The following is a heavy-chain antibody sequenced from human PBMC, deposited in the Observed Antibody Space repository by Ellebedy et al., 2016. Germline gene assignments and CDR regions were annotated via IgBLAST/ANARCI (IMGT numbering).Heavy chain of an antibody. CDR3: GRERAYYYSGMDV. CDR2: ISSDGSIT. Sequence: GGSLRLSXAASGFTFGNYWMHWVRQAPGKGLVWVSRISSDGSITTYADSVKGRFTISRDNARYTLYLQMNSLRAEDTAVYYCGRERAYYYSGMDVWGQGTTVTVSS. CDR1: GFTFGNYW. J-gene: IGHJ6*02. V-gene: IGHV3-74*01.